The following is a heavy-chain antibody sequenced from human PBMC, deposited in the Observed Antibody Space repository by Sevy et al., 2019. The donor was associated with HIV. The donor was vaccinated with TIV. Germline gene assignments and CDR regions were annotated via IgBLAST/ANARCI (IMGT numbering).Heavy chain of an antibody. CDR2: FCFGDGSM. CDR1: GFTFSRYT. V-gene: IGHV3-23*01. Sequence: GGSLRLSCAASGFTFSRYTMTWGRQAPGKGLEWVSTFCFGDGSMNYADSAKGRFTISRDNSKDTLYLQMNNLRAEDTAMYYCVREGCTKPHDFWGQGTLVTVSS. J-gene: IGHJ4*02. D-gene: IGHD2-8*01. CDR3: VREGCTKPHDF.